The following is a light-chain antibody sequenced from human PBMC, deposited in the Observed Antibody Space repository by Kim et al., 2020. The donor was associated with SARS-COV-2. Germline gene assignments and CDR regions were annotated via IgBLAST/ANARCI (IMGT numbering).Light chain of an antibody. CDR2: DAS. V-gene: IGKV1-39*01. CDR1: QSIGTR. CDR3: QQSYSTPWLS. J-gene: IGKJ4*01. Sequence: LAATVGDRITIACRASQSIGTRLNWYQQRPGKAPKLLIYDASSLQSGVPSRFSGTGSGTDFTLTISSLQPEDFATYYCQQSYSTPWLSFGGGTKVDIK.